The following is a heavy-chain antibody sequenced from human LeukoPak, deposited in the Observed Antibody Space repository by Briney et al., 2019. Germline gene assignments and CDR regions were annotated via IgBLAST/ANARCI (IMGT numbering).Heavy chain of an antibody. D-gene: IGHD4-11*01. Sequence: ASVKVSCKASGYTFTGYYMHWVRQAPGQGLEWMRWINPNSGGTNYAQKLQGRVTMTRDTPISTAYMELSRLRSDDTAVYYCARTNYYYYYYMDVWGKGTTVTVSS. J-gene: IGHJ6*03. CDR3: ARTNYYYYYYMDV. CDR2: INPNSGGT. V-gene: IGHV1-2*02. CDR1: GYTFTGYY.